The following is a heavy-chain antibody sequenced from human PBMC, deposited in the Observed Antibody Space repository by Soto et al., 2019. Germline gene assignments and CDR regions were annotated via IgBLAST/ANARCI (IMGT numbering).Heavy chain of an antibody. CDR1: GFTFSSYA. V-gene: IGHV3-30-3*01. J-gene: IGHJ5*02. CDR2: ISYDGSNK. Sequence: GGSLRLSCAASGFTFSSYAMHWVRQAPGKGLEWVAVISYDGSNKYYADSVKGRFTISRDNSKNTLYLQMNSLRAEDTAVYYCARDRSYYDSSGSRPYNWFDPWGQGTLVTVSS. CDR3: ARDRSYYDSSGSRPYNWFDP. D-gene: IGHD3-22*01.